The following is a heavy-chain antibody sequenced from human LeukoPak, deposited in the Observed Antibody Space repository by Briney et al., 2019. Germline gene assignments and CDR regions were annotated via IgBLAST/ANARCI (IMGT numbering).Heavy chain of an antibody. CDR2: IYYSGST. Sequence: TASETLSLTCTVSGGSISSSSYYWGWIRQPPGKGLEWIGSIYYSGSTYYNPSLKSRVTISVDTSKNQFSLKLSSVTAADTAVYYCASDSAHYFDYWGRGTLVTVSS. CDR3: ASDSAHYFDY. V-gene: IGHV4-39*07. CDR1: GGSISSSSYY. J-gene: IGHJ4*02.